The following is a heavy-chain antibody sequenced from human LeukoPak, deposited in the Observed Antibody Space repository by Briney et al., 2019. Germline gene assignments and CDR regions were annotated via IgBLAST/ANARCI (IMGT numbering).Heavy chain of an antibody. CDR1: GFTFSSYG. CDR3: ASRARSYYYDSSGYYSFDY. Sequence: GGSLRLSCAASGFTFSSYGMYWVRQAPGKGLEWVAFTRYDGSNKYYADSVKGRFTISRDNSKNTLYLKMNSLRAEDTAVYYCASRARSYYYDSSGYYSFDYWGQGTLVTVSS. V-gene: IGHV3-30*02. CDR2: TRYDGSNK. D-gene: IGHD3-22*01. J-gene: IGHJ4*02.